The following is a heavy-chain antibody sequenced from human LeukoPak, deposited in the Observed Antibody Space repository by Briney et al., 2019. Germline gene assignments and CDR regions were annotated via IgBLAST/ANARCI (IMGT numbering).Heavy chain of an antibody. CDR3: ATNGWYCLDH. CDR1: GFTFRSYW. CDR2: IYHSGST. V-gene: IGHV4-4*02. Sequence: PGGSLRLSCAASGFTFRSYWMSWVRQPPGKGLEWIGEIYHSGSTNYNPSLQNRVTISVDKSNNHFSLRLTSVTAADTAVYYCATNGWYCLDHWGQGALVTVSS. J-gene: IGHJ1*01. D-gene: IGHD6-19*01.